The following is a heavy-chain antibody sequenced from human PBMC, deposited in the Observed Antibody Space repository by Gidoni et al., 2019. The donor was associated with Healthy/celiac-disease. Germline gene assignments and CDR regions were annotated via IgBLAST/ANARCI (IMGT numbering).Heavy chain of an antibody. CDR3: AREDCSGGSCYSGY. J-gene: IGHJ4*02. CDR2: IIPILGTA. D-gene: IGHD2-15*01. Sequence: VQLVQSGAEVKKPGSPVKVSCKASGGPFSSYAISWVRQAPGQWLEWMGGIIPILGTANYAQKCQGRVTITADESTSTAYMELSSLRSEDTAVYYCAREDCSGGSCYSGYWGQGTLVTVSS. CDR1: GGPFSSYA. V-gene: IGHV1-69*01.